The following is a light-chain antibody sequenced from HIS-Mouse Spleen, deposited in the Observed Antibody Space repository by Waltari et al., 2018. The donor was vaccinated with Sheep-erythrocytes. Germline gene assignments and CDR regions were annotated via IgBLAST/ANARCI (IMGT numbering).Light chain of an antibody. J-gene: IGLJ3*02. CDR1: SRDVGSYNL. Sequence: QSALTQPASVSGSPGPSITISCPGTSRDVGSYNLFSWYQQHPGKAPKLMIYEGSKRPSGVSNRFSGSKSGNTASLTISGLQAEDEADYYCCSYAGSSTPWVFGGGTKLTVL. CDR2: EGS. CDR3: CSYAGSSTPWV. V-gene: IGLV2-23*01.